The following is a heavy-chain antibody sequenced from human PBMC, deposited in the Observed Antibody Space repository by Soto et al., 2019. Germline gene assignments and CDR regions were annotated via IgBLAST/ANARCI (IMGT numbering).Heavy chain of an antibody. Sequence: GGSLRLSCAGSGFTFSDAWMSWVRQTPEKGLEWVGRVMTRAHGGTIDYAAPVQGRFTISRDDSKNTLYLEMNSLKTEDTAVYYCATGTGKTDFDYWGLGTLVTVSS. D-gene: IGHD2-21*02. J-gene: IGHJ4*02. CDR3: ATGTGKTDFDY. V-gene: IGHV3-15*01. CDR2: VMTRAHGGTI. CDR1: GFTFSDAW.